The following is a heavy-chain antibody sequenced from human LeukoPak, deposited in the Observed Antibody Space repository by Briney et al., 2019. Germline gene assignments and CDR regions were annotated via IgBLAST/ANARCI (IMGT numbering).Heavy chain of an antibody. J-gene: IGHJ4*02. CDR3: ARDSLEEYYSDY. CDR2: IWYDGSNK. V-gene: IGHV3-33*01. CDR1: GFTFGSYG. Sequence: PGGSLRLSCAASGFTFGSYGMHWVRQAPGKGLEWVAVIWYDGSNKYYADSVKGRFTISRDNSKNTLYLQMNSLRAEDTAVYYCARDSLEEYYSDYWGQGTLVTVSS.